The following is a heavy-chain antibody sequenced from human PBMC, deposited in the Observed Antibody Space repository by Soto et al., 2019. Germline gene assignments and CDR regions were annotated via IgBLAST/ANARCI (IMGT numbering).Heavy chain of an antibody. J-gene: IGHJ5*02. Sequence: GGSLRLSCAASGFTFSSYSMNRVRQAPGKGLEWVSSISSSSSYIYYADSVKGRFTISRDNAKNSLYLQMNSLRAEDTAVYYCARAAAGNWFDPWGQGTLVTVSS. V-gene: IGHV3-21*01. CDR1: GFTFSSYS. CDR2: ISSSSSYI. D-gene: IGHD6-13*01. CDR3: ARAAAGNWFDP.